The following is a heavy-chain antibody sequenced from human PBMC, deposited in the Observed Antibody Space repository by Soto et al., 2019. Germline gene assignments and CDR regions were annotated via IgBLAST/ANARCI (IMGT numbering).Heavy chain of an antibody. CDR3: AKVGIGWSDVFDA. CDR2: ISATGVTT. Sequence: EVRLLESGGDLVQWGGSLRLSCAASGFIYTNYGMSWVRQAPGKGLEWVSSISATGVTTYYADSVKGRVTISRDDSTNTLYLEMNSLRVGDTAVYYCAKVGIGWSDVFDAWGQGTMVTVSS. V-gene: IGHV3-23*01. CDR1: GFIYTNYG. D-gene: IGHD6-19*01. J-gene: IGHJ3*01.